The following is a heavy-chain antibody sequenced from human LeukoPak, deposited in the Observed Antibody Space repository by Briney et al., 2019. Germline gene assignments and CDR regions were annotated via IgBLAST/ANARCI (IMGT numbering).Heavy chain of an antibody. J-gene: IGHJ4*02. Sequence: SETLSLTCTVSGRSISSYYWSWIRQPPGKGLEWIGYIYYSGSTNYNPSLKSRVTISVDTSKNQFSLKLSSVTAADTAVYYCARLREQWLVPFDYWGRGTLVTVSS. V-gene: IGHV4-59*08. CDR3: ARLREQWLVPFDY. CDR2: IYYSGST. D-gene: IGHD6-19*01. CDR1: GRSISSYY.